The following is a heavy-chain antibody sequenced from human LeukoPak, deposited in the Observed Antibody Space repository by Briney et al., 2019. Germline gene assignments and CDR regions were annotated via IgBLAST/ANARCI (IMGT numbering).Heavy chain of an antibody. CDR1: GFSFSTYS. CDR2: ISSSSTSI. Sequence: GGSLRLSCAASGFSFSTYSMNWVRQAPGKGLEWVSYISSSSTSIYYADSVKGRFTISRDNAKNSLYLQMNSLRAEDTAVYYCARDSRSGPVPNYFDYWGQGTLVTVSS. CDR3: ARDSRSGPVPNYFDY. J-gene: IGHJ4*02. V-gene: IGHV3-48*04. D-gene: IGHD3-10*01.